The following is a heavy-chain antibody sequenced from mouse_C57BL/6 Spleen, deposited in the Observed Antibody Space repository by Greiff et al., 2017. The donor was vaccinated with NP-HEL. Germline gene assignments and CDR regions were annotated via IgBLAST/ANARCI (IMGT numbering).Heavy chain of an antibody. CDR2: INPSNGGT. CDR1: GYTFTSYW. Sequence: QVQLQQSGTELVKPGASVKLSCKASGYTFTSYWMHWVKQRPGQGLEWIGNINPSNGGTNYNEKFKSKATLTVDKSSSTAYMQLSSLTSEDSAVYYCARKANWGYYFDYWGQGTTLTVSS. J-gene: IGHJ2*01. CDR3: ARKANWGYYFDY. D-gene: IGHD4-1*01. V-gene: IGHV1-53*01.